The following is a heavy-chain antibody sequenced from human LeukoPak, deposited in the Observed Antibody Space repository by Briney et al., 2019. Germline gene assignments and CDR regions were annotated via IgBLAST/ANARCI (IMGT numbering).Heavy chain of an antibody. J-gene: IGHJ3*02. V-gene: IGHV4-30-2*01. CDR2: IYHSGST. CDR3: ARDGYNNAFDI. CDR1: GGSISSGGYS. D-gene: IGHD1-14*01. Sequence: SQTLSLTCAVSGGSISSGGYSWSWIRQPPGKGLEWIGYIYHSGSTHYNPSLKSRVTISVDRSKNQFSLKLSSVTAPDTAVYYCARDGYNNAFDIWGQGTMVTVSS.